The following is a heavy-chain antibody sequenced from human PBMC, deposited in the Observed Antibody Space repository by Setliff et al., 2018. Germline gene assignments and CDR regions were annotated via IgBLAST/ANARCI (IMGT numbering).Heavy chain of an antibody. CDR2: INPNSGGT. CDR1: GGTFSSYA. V-gene: IGHV1-2*04. Sequence: GASVKVSCKASGGTFSSYAISWVRQAPGQGLEWMGWINPNSGGTNYAQRFQGWVTMTRDTSISTAYMELSRLRSDDTAVYYCARTLPTYCRDGPCKVGALDIWGQGTMVTVS. CDR3: ARTLPTYCRDGPCKVGALDI. D-gene: IGHD1-26*01. J-gene: IGHJ3*02.